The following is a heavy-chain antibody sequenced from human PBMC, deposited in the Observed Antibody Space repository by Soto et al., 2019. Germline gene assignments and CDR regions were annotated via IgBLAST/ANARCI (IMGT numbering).Heavy chain of an antibody. D-gene: IGHD6-13*01. CDR3: ARTSRSSWYYYYGMDV. V-gene: IGHV4-34*01. J-gene: IGHJ6*02. CDR2: INHSGST. Sequence: QVQLQQWGAGLLKPSETLSLTCAVYGGSFSGYYWSWIRQPPGKGLEWIGEINHSGSTNYNPSLKSRVTISVDTSKNQFSLKLSSVTAADTAVYYCARTSRSSWYYYYGMDVWGQGTTVTVSS. CDR1: GGSFSGYY.